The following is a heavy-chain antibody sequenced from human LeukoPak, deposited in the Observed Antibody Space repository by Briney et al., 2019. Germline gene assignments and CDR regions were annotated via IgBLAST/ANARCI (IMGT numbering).Heavy chain of an antibody. Sequence: ASVKVSCKVSGYTLTELSMHWVRQAPGKGLEWMGGFDPEDGETIYAQKFQGRVTMTEDTSTDTAYMELSSLRSEDTAVYYCATGGIVVVPAAMEGGFDYWGQGTLVTVSS. V-gene: IGHV1-24*01. CDR3: ATGGIVVVPAAMEGGFDY. D-gene: IGHD2-2*01. CDR2: FDPEDGET. CDR1: GYTLTELS. J-gene: IGHJ4*02.